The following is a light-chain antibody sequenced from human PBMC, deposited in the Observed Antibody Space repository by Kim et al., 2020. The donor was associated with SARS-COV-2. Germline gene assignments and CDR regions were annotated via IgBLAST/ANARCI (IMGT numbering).Light chain of an antibody. Sequence: DIQMTRSPSSLAASVGDRVTIPCRASQSIGTYLNWYQQKPGRAPKLLIYAASSLQSGVPSRFSGSGSGTDFTLTISSLQPEDFATYYCQQSHTTPLLTFGGGTKVDIK. CDR2: AAS. J-gene: IGKJ4*01. CDR1: QSIGTY. CDR3: QQSHTTPLLT. V-gene: IGKV1-39*01.